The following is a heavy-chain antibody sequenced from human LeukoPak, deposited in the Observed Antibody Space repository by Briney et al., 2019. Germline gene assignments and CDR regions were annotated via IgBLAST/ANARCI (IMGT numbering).Heavy chain of an antibody. D-gene: IGHD3-22*01. CDR2: INHSGST. CDR3: ARLPRRYHYYDSSGPHDY. J-gene: IGHJ4*02. V-gene: IGHV4-34*01. CDR1: GGSFSGYY. Sequence: PSETLSLTCAVYGGSFSGYYWSWIRQPPGKGLEWIGEINHSGSTNYNPSLKSRVTISVDTSKNQFSLKLSSVTAADTAVYYCARLPRRYHYYDSSGPHDYWGQGTLVTVSS.